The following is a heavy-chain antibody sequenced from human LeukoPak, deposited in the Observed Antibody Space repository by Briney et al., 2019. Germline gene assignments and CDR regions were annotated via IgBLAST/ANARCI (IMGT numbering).Heavy chain of an antibody. V-gene: IGHV4-59*01. CDR2: MSYSGSS. Sequence: SETLSLTCTVSGGSISSYYCSWIRQPPGKGLEWIGFMSYSGSSNYDPSLRSRVTISVDTSKNQFSLKLSSVTAADTAVYYCARGAGYSGYADDAFDIWGQGTMVTVSS. CDR1: GGSISSYY. J-gene: IGHJ3*02. CDR3: ARGAGYSGYADDAFDI. D-gene: IGHD5-12*01.